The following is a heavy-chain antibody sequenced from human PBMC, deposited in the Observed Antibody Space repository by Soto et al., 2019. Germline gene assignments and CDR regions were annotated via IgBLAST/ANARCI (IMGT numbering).Heavy chain of an antibody. D-gene: IGHD1-26*01. CDR3: AKGLVSGSYHYYYGTDV. CDR2: ISGSGDDT. J-gene: IGHJ6*01. Sequence: VEVLESGGGLVQPGGSLRLSCAASGFTFRNYAMSWIRQAPGKGLEWASGISGSGDDTHFGDSVKGRFTISRDNSKNTLYLQINGLRSDDTAIYYCAKGLVSGSYHYYYGTDVW. V-gene: IGHV3-23*01. CDR1: GFTFRNYA.